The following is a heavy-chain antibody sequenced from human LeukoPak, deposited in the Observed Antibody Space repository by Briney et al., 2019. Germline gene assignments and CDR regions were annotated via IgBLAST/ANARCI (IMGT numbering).Heavy chain of an antibody. CDR1: GYSFTDYW. CDR3: ARRDAGATTY. D-gene: IGHD1-26*01. Sequence: GESLKISCRGSGYSFTDYWVAWVRHMPGKGLEWMGFIWPGDSSTMYSPSFQGQVTMSVDKSISTAYLQWNSLKASDTAMYYCARRDAGATTYWGQGTLVTVSS. V-gene: IGHV5-51*01. CDR2: IWPGDSST. J-gene: IGHJ4*02.